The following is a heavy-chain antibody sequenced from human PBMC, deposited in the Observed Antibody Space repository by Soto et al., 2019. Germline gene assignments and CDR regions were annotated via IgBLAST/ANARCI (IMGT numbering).Heavy chain of an antibody. D-gene: IGHD3-22*01. V-gene: IGHV1-69*13. Sequence: ASVTVSCKASVGTFSSYAISWVRQAPGQGREWMGGIIPIFGTANYAQKLQGRVTITADESTSTAYMELSSLRSEATAVYYCATQTINYYDSSGYYYYYGMDVWGQGTTVTV. CDR2: IIPIFGTA. CDR1: VGTFSSYA. CDR3: ATQTINYYDSSGYYYYYGMDV. J-gene: IGHJ6*02.